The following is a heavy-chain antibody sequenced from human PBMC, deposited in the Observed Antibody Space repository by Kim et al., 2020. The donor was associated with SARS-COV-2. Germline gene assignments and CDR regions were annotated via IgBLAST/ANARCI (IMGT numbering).Heavy chain of an antibody. CDR2: IYYSGST. J-gene: IGHJ3*02. V-gene: IGHV4-39*01. Sequence: SETLSLTCTVSGGSISSSSYYWGWIRQPPGKGLEWIGSIYYSGSTYYNPSLKSRVTISVDTSKNQFSLKLSSVTAADTAVYYCARRGIVVVTATRPPIDAFDIWGQGTMVTVSS. CDR1: GGSISSSSYY. D-gene: IGHD2-21*02. CDR3: ARRGIVVVTATRPPIDAFDI.